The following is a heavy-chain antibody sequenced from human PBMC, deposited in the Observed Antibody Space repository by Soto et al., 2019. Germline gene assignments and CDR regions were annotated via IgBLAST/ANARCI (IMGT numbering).Heavy chain of an antibody. J-gene: IGHJ6*02. CDR1: GDSMSPFY. D-gene: IGHD3-3*01. CDR3: ARGVYDYWSGYYAGSGLDV. CDR2: IYYSGNT. Sequence: QAPLRESGPGLVKPSETLSLTCTVSGDSMSPFYWNWIRQSPVKGLEWIGYIYYSGNTNYNPSLKSRVAISVDTSKNQFYLKLSAVTAADTAVYYCARGVYDYWSGYYAGSGLDVWGHGTTVIVSS. V-gene: IGHV4-59*13.